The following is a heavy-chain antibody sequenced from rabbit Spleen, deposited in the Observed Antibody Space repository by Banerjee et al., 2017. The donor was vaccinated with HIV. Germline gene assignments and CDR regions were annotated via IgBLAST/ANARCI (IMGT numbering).Heavy chain of an antibody. D-gene: IGHD8-1*01. V-gene: IGHV1S40*01. J-gene: IGHJ6*01. CDR1: GFSFSSSDY. CDR3: ARDTGSSFSSYGMDL. Sequence: QSLEASGGGLVQPEGSLALTCKASGFSFSSSDYICWVRQAPGKGLEWISCIAGSSSGFTYSATWAKGRFTISKTSSPTVTLQMTSLTAADTATYFCARDTGSSFSSYGMDLWGPGPLVTVS. CDR2: IAGSSSGFT.